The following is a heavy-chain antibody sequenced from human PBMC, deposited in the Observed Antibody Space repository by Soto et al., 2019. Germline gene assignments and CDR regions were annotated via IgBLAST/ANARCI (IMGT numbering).Heavy chain of an antibody. Sequence: QVQLQESGPGLVRPSETLSLTCTVSGASIGGSITDHYWGWIRQSPGKGLEWIGYVLYSGHTNYITDRQSRAAISVARSMPKFSLSLKCVTAADTAGYYCTRERCFEARGLSTYSFDSWGKGALVTVSS. CDR1: GASIGGSITDHY. D-gene: IGHD2-15*01. CDR2: VLYSGHT. V-gene: IGHV4-59*11. CDR3: TRERCFEARGLSTYSFDS. J-gene: IGHJ4*02.